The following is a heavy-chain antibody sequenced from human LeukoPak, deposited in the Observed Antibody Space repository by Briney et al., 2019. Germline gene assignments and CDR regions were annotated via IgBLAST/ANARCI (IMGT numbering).Heavy chain of an antibody. V-gene: IGHV5-51*01. CDR2: IYPTDSDT. Sequence: GESLKISCKGSGYSFTSYWIGWVRQMPGKGLEWMGIIYPTDSDTKYSPSFQGQVTISADKSISTVYLQWSSLKASDTAMYYCARRGNSGYYLIGYWGQGTLVTVSS. CDR3: ARRGNSGYYLIGY. J-gene: IGHJ4*02. CDR1: GYSFTSYW. D-gene: IGHD3-3*01.